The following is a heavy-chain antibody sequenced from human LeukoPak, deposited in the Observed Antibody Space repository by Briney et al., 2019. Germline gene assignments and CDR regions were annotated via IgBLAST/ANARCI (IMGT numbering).Heavy chain of an antibody. J-gene: IGHJ4*02. CDR2: ISTYSDKT. Sequence: ASVKISSKASGYTFTSYGISWVRQAPGQGLEWMGWISTYSDKTNYVQRLQGRVTMTTDTSTSTAYMELRSLTSDDTAVYYRARDHCSGGNCNAYYDFWGQGALVTVSP. CDR1: GYTFTSYG. D-gene: IGHD2-15*01. V-gene: IGHV1-18*01. CDR3: ARDHCSGGNCNAYYDF.